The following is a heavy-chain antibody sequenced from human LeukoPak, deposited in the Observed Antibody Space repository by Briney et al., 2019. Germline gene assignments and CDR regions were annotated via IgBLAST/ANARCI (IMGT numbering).Heavy chain of an antibody. CDR2: IYYSGGT. Sequence: SETLSLTCTVSGGAISGYYWSWVRQPPGKGLEWRGYIYYSGGTTYNPSLKSRVTISVDTSKNQFSLRLSSVTAADTAVYYCARHVRDGYNRFYFDNWGQGTLVTVSS. CDR1: GGAISGYY. CDR3: ARHVRDGYNRFYFDN. J-gene: IGHJ4*02. D-gene: IGHD5-24*01. V-gene: IGHV4-59*08.